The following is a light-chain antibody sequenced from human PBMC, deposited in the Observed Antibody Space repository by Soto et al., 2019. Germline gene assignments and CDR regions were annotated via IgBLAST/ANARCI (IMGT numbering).Light chain of an antibody. V-gene: IGLV1-40*01. Sequence: QSALTQPPSVSGAPGQRVTISCTGSSSNIGAGYDVHWYQHLPGTPPKLLIYGNNNRPSGVPDRFSGSKSGTSASLAITGLQAEDEADYYCQSYDSSLSGVLFGGGTQLTVL. CDR3: QSYDSSLSGVL. CDR2: GNN. CDR1: SSNIGAGYD. J-gene: IGLJ2*01.